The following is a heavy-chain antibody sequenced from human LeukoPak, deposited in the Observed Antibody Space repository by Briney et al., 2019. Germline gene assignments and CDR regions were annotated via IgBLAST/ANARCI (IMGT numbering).Heavy chain of an antibody. D-gene: IGHD2-2*01. V-gene: IGHV4-61*02. CDR3: ARGASDYCSSTSCYGLFDP. CDR1: GGPISSGSYY. CDR2: IYTSGST. J-gene: IGHJ5*02. Sequence: PSETLSLTCTVSGGPISSGSYYWSWIRQPAGKGLEWIGRIYTSGSTNYNPSLKSRVTISVDTSKNQFSLKLSSVTAADTAVYYCARGASDYCSSTSCYGLFDPWGQGTLVTVSS.